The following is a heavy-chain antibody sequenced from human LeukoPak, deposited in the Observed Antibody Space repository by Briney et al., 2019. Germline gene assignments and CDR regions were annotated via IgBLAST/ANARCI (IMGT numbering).Heavy chain of an antibody. J-gene: IGHJ3*02. CDR1: GGSFSGYY. CDR2: INHSGST. V-gene: IGHV4-34*01. CDR3: ARVPSRPMRQRGSSVGATRVWQRKSDAFDI. D-gene: IGHD1-26*01. Sequence: SETPSLTCAVYGGSFSGYYWSWIRQPPGKGLEWVGEINHSGSTNYNPSLKSRVTISVDTSKNQFSLKLSSVTAADTAVYYCARVPSRPMRQRGSSVGATRVWQRKSDAFDIWGRGTMVTVSS.